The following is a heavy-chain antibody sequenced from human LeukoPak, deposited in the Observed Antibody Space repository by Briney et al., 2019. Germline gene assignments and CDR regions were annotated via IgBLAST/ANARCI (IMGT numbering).Heavy chain of an antibody. CDR2: IIPIFGTA. CDR1: GGSFSSYA. D-gene: IGHD3-10*01. V-gene: IGHV1-69*05. Sequence: SVKVSCKASGGSFSSYAISWVRQAPGQGLEWMGRIIPIFGTANYAQKFQGRVTITTDESTSTAYMELSSLRSEDTAVYYCARGGGSGSYGFDYWGQGTLVTVSS. CDR3: ARGGGSGSYGFDY. J-gene: IGHJ4*02.